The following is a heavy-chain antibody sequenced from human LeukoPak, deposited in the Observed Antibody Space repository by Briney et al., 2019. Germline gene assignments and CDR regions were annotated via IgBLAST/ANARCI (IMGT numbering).Heavy chain of an antibody. CDR1: GGSISSYY. V-gene: IGHV4-59*01. CDR2: IYYSGST. J-gene: IGHJ4*02. CDR3: ASYSGYEHYFDY. D-gene: IGHD5-12*01. Sequence: SETLSLTCTVSGGSISSYYWSWIRQPPGKGLEWIGYIYYSGSTNYNPSLKSRITISVDTSKNQFSLKLSSVTAADTAVYYCASYSGYEHYFDYWGQGTWSPSPQ.